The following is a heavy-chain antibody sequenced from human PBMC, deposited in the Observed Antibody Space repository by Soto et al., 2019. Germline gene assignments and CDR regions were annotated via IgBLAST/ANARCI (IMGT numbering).Heavy chain of an antibody. CDR2: IYYSGST. CDR3: ARELTGNSSGYPNQGRNLYYFDY. V-gene: IGHV4-31*03. Sequence: QVQLQESGPGLVKPSQTLSLTCTVSGGSISSGGYYWSWIRQHPGKGLEWIGYIYYSGSTYYNPSLKSRVTISVDTSKNQFSLKLSSVTAVDTAVYYCARELTGNSSGYPNQGRNLYYFDYWGQGTLVTVSS. D-gene: IGHD3-22*01. CDR1: GGSISSGGYY. J-gene: IGHJ4*02.